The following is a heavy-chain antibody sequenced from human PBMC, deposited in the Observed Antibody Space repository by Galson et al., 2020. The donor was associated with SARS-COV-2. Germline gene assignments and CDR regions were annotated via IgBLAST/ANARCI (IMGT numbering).Heavy chain of an antibody. CDR3: ARGGAAAGLFDY. Sequence: ASVKVSCAASGFTFSTYWMHWVRQDPGKGLVWVSRINSDGSSTTYADSVKGRFTISRDNAKNTLYLQINSLRAEDTAVYYCARGGAAAGLFDYWGQGTLVTVSS. CDR1: GFTFSTYW. J-gene: IGHJ4*02. CDR2: INSDGSST. D-gene: IGHD6-13*01. V-gene: IGHV3-74*01.